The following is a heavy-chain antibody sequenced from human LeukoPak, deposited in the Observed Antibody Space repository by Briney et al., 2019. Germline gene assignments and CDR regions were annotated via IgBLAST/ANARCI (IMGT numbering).Heavy chain of an antibody. V-gene: IGHV3-30-3*01. CDR3: ARVPRSYYYYYYMDV. Sequence: PGGSLRLSCAAPGFTFSSYAMHWVRQAPGKGLEWVAVISYDGSNKYYADSVKGRFTISRDNSKNTLYLQMNSLRAEDTAVYYCARVPRSYYYYYYMDVWGKGTTVTVSS. J-gene: IGHJ6*03. CDR1: GFTFSSYA. CDR2: ISYDGSNK.